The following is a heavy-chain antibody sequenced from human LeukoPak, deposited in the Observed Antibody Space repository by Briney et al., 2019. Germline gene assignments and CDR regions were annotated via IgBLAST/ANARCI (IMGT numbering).Heavy chain of an antibody. D-gene: IGHD7-27*01. V-gene: IGHV4-61*02. CDR2: IYTSGST. CDR1: GGSISSGSYY. Sequence: SETLSLTCTVSGGSISSGSYYWSWIRQPAGKGLEWIGRIYTSGSTNYSPSLKSRVTISVDTSKNQFSLKLSSVTAADTAVYYCARVPTPNWEIDYWGQGTLVTVSS. CDR3: ARVPTPNWEIDY. J-gene: IGHJ4*02.